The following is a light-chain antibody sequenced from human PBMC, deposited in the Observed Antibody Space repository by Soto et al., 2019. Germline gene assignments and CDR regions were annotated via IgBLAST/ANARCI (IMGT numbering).Light chain of an antibody. CDR3: QQTYNLPRT. J-gene: IGKJ1*01. CDR2: GAS. Sequence: DIRITHSPSSLSASVWDRVTITCRASLTIGDSLSWFQQKVGKPPTLLIYGASALQSGVPARFSGSGSGTDFTLTISNMQREDFATYYCQQTYNLPRTFGQGTKVDIK. CDR1: LTIGDS. V-gene: IGKV1-39*01.